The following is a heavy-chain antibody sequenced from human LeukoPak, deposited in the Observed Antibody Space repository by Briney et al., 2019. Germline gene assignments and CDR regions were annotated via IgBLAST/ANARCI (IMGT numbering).Heavy chain of an antibody. CDR3: ARSKPYYYGSGSYYKERIDP. CDR1: GGSFSGYY. J-gene: IGHJ5*02. CDR2: INHSGST. Sequence: ASETLSLTCAVYGGSFSGYYWSWIRQPPGKGLEWIGEINHSGSTNYNPSLKSRVTISVDTSKNQFSLKLSSVTAADTAVYYCARSKPYYYGSGSYYKERIDPWGQGTLVTVSS. D-gene: IGHD3-10*01. V-gene: IGHV4-34*01.